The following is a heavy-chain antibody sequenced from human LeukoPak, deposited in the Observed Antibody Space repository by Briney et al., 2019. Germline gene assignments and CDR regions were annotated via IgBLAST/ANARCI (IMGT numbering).Heavy chain of an antibody. J-gene: IGHJ5*02. D-gene: IGHD2-21*02. CDR2: INPRGGST. CDR1: GYTFTKYF. CDR3: ARRDCVGDCYSNWFDP. V-gene: IGHV1-46*01. Sequence: ASVTVSCKASGYTFTKYFMHWVRQAPGQGLEWRGIINPRGGSTGYAQKFQGRITMTTDMSTRTVYMELSSLESENTAVYYCARRDCVGDCYSNWFDPWGQGTLVTVSS.